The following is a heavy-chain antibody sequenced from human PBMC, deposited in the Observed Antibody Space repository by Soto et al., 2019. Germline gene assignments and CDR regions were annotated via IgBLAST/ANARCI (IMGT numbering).Heavy chain of an antibody. D-gene: IGHD2-2*01. CDR3: ARDSGEAIVVVPADKWFDA. CDR2: IIPILAIA. V-gene: IGHV1-69*04. J-gene: IGHJ5*02. Sequence: SSVKVSCKASGGTFSSYTISWVRQSPGQGLEWMGRIIPILAIANYAKKFQGRVTITADKSTSTAYTELSRLRSEDTAVYYCARDSGEAIVVVPADKWFDAWGQGTLVTV. CDR1: GGTFSSYT.